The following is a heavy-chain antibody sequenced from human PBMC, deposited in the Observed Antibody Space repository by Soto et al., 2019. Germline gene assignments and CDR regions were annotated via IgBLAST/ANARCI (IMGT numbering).Heavy chain of an antibody. D-gene: IGHD1-1*01. V-gene: IGHV3-33*01. CDR3: AGDGVGGTAFWGYLDY. CDR2: IRYDGSNI. J-gene: IGHJ4*02. Sequence: QVQLVESGGGVVQPGRSLRLSCVASGFTFSGYGMHWVRQAPGKGLEWVAIIRYDGSNIYYADSVRGRFAISRDNSKNTLFLQMDSLGAEYTAVYYCAGDGVGGTAFWGYLDYWGQGGLVTASS. CDR1: GFTFSGYG.